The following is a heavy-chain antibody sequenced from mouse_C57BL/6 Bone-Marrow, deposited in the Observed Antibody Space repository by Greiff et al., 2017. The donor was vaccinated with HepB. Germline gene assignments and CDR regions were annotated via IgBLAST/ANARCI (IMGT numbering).Heavy chain of an antibody. Sequence: VQLVESGGDLVKPGGSLKLSCAASGFTFSSYGMSWVRQTPDKRLEWVATISSGGSYTYYPDSVKGRFTISRDNAKNTLYLQMSSLKSEDTAMYYCARHYYGSSPPYYFDYWGQGTTLTVSS. J-gene: IGHJ2*01. CDR2: ISSGGSYT. D-gene: IGHD1-1*01. V-gene: IGHV5-6*01. CDR3: ARHYYGSSPPYYFDY. CDR1: GFTFSSYG.